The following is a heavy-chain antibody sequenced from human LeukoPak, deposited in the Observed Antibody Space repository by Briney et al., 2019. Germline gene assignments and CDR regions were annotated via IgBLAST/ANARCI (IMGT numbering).Heavy chain of an antibody. CDR2: IWYDGSSK. CDR1: GFTFSSYG. J-gene: IGHJ4*02. CDR3: ARSEQLVPLDY. V-gene: IGHV3-33*01. D-gene: IGHD6-6*01. Sequence: GGSLRLSCAASGFTFSSYGMHWVRQAPGKGLERVAVIWYDGSSKYYADSVTGRFTISRDNSKSPLDLQMNSLRAEDTAVYYCARSEQLVPLDYWGQGTLVTVSS.